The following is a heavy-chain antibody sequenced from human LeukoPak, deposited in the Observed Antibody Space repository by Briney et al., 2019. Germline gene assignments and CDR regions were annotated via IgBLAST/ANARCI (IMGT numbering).Heavy chain of an antibody. Sequence: ASVKVSCKVSGYTLTELSMHWVRQAPGKGLEWMGGFDPEDGETIYAQKFQGRVTMTEDTSTDTAYMELSSLRSEDTAVYYCATGPPYSSSWSYFDYWDQGTLVTVSS. CDR3: ATGPPYSSSWSYFDY. J-gene: IGHJ4*02. V-gene: IGHV1-24*01. CDR2: FDPEDGET. D-gene: IGHD6-13*01. CDR1: GYTLTELS.